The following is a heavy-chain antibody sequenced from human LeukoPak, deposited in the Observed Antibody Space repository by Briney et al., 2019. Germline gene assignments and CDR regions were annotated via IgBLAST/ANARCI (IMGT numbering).Heavy chain of an antibody. CDR2: ISGSGGST. V-gene: IGHV3-23*01. D-gene: IGHD2-15*01. Sequence: GGSLGLSCAASGFTFSSYAMSWVRQAPGKGLDWVSAISGSGGSTYYADSVKGRFTISRDNSKNTLYLQMNSLRAEDTAVYYCAAGRYCSGGSCYSYFDYWGQGTLVTVSS. CDR3: AAGRYCSGGSCYSYFDY. J-gene: IGHJ4*02. CDR1: GFTFSSYA.